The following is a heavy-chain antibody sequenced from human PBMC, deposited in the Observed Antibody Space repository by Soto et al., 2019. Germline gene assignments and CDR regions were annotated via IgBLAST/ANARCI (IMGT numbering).Heavy chain of an antibody. CDR1: GFTFSSYG. J-gene: IGHJ5*02. Sequence: GGSLRLSCAASGFTFSSYGMYWVRQAPGKGLEWVAAISNDGSDEYYVGSVKGRFTISRDNSKDTLHLQMNSLRAEDTAVYYCVPPWGDELRCSGGSCYNKWFDPWGQGTLVTVSS. V-gene: IGHV3-30*03. D-gene: IGHD2-15*01. CDR2: ISNDGSDE. CDR3: VPPWGDELRCSGGSCYNKWFDP.